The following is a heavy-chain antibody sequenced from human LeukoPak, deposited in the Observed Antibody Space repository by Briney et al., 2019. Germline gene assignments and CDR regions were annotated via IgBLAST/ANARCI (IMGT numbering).Heavy chain of an antibody. D-gene: IGHD1-20*01. Sequence: SETLSLTCTVSGGSIGSSSLYWGWLRQPPGQGLEWIETINYSGDTYYNPSLKSRVTISVDSSRNQFSLKLSSVTAADTAVYYCVRLQAVTGNFDYWGQGALVTVSS. CDR1: GGSIGSSSLY. V-gene: IGHV4-39*07. J-gene: IGHJ4*02. CDR3: VRLQAVTGNFDY. CDR2: INYSGDT.